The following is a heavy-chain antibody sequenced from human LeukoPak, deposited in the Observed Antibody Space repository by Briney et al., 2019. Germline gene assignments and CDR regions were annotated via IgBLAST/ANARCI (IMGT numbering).Heavy chain of an antibody. Sequence: PGGSLRLSCAASGFTFSIYGMRWVRQAPGKGLERVAFIRYEVSNKYYADPVKVRFTISRDNSKNTVYLQMTSRRPQAPAVFYCAGDGGKRLKSSYGYGDYWGQGDLVTVSS. CDR3: AGDGGKRLKSSYGYGDY. J-gene: IGHJ4*02. CDR1: GFTFSIYG. CDR2: IRYEVSNK. D-gene: IGHD3-16*01. V-gene: IGHV3-30*02.